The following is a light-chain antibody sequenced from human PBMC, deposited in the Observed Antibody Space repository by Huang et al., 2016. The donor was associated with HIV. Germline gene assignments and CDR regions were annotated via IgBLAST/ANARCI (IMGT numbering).Light chain of an antibody. J-gene: IGKJ2*01. CDR3: QQRSNWPRT. CDR1: QSVSSY. Sequence: EIVLTQSPATLSLSPGERATLPCRARQSVSSYLAWYQQKPGQAPRLLIYDASNRATGIPARFSGSGSGTDFTLTISSLEPEDFAVYYCQQRSNWPRTFGQGTKLEIK. V-gene: IGKV3-11*01. CDR2: DAS.